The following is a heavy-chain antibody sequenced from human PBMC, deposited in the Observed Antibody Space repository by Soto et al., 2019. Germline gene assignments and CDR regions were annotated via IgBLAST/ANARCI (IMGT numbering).Heavy chain of an antibody. D-gene: IGHD2-2*01. J-gene: IGHJ5*02. Sequence: QLQLQESGPGLVKPSETLSLTCSVSGGSISSVSYYWGWIRQPPGKGLEWIGSIYYSGSAYYSPSPKXRXTXAVATSKNQLALELRSVTAADTAVYSCARLHCNSPNCVPLDPWGQGTLVTVSS. CDR2: IYYSGSA. V-gene: IGHV4-39*01. CDR1: GGSISSVSYY. CDR3: ARLHCNSPNCVPLDP.